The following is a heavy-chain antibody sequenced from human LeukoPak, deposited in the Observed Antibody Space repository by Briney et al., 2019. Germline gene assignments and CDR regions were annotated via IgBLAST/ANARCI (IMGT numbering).Heavy chain of an antibody. D-gene: IGHD1-20*01. CDR3: ARANNWNTCDAFDI. V-gene: IGHV3-11*01. J-gene: IGHJ3*02. Sequence: GGSLRLSCAASGFTFSDYYMSRIRQAPGKGLEWVSYISSSGSTIYYADSVKGRFTISRDNAKNSLYLQMNSLRAEDTAVYYCARANNWNTCDAFDIWGQGTMVTVSS. CDR2: ISSSGSTI. CDR1: GFTFSDYY.